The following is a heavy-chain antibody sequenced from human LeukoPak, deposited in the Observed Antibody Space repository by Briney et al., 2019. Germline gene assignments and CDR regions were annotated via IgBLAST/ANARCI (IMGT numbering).Heavy chain of an antibody. CDR1: VYTLTELS. CDR2: FDPEDGET. D-gene: IGHD5-12*01. Sequence: GASVKVSCKVSVYTLTELSMHWVREAPGKGREWMGGFDPEDGETIYAQKFQGRVTMTEDTSTDTAYMELSSLRSEDTAVYYCATVSGYGRYYGMDVWGQGTTVTVSS. J-gene: IGHJ6*02. V-gene: IGHV1-24*01. CDR3: ATVSGYGRYYGMDV.